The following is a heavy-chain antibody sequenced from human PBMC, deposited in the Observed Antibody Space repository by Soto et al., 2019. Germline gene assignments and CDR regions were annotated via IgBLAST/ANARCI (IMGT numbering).Heavy chain of an antibody. J-gene: IGHJ6*02. CDR3: ARGRAVTTSPAGYYGMDV. V-gene: IGHV4-34*01. Sequence: QVQLQQWGAGLLKPSETLSLTCAVYGGAFSGYYWSWIRQPPGKGLVWIGEINHSGSTNYNPSLKSAATISVDTYKTQFSLKLSPVTAADTAVYYCARGRAVTTSPAGYYGMDVWGQGTTVTVSS. CDR2: INHSGST. CDR1: GGAFSGYY. D-gene: IGHD4-17*01.